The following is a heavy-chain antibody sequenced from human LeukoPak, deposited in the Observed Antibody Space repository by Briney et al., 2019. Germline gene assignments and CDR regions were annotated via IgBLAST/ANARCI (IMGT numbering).Heavy chain of an antibody. V-gene: IGHV4-39*07. CDR1: GDSISGSSFY. CDR3: ARERSMVRGISWFDP. J-gene: IGHJ5*02. CDR2: IYDSGST. D-gene: IGHD3-10*01. Sequence: SETLSLTCTVSGDSISGSSFYWGWIRQPPGKGLAWIGSIYDSGSTYYNPSLKSRVTISVDTSKNQLSLKLSSVTAADTAVYFCARERSMVRGISWFDPWGQGILVTVSS.